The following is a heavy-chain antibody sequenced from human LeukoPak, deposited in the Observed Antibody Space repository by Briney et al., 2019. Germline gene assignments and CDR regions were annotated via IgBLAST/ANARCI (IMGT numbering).Heavy chain of an antibody. CDR3: ARGGGYYFDY. CDR1: GGSTTSENW. V-gene: IGHV4-4*01. Sequence: TLSLTCGVSGGSTTSENWWNWVRQPPGKGPEWIAEIYHRGLTNYSPSLKSRVIISMDKSRNQFSLHLTSVTAADTAVYFCARGGGYYFDYGGQGVLVTVSS. D-gene: IGHD2-15*01. CDR2: IYHRGLT. J-gene: IGHJ4*02.